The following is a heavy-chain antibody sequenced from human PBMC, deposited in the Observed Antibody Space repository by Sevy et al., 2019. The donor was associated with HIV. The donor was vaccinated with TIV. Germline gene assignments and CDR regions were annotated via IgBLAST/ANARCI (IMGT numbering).Heavy chain of an antibody. J-gene: IGHJ4*02. V-gene: IGHV3-21*01. Sequence: GGFLRLSCVASGFTFSSYSMHWVRQAPGKGLEWLSSVSSSSDYIYYADSVKGRFTISRDNAKNSLSLQMNSLRAEDTAAYYCAKSWGSITAAGLDYWGQGTLVTVSS. CDR2: VSSSSDYI. CDR1: GFTFSSYS. CDR3: AKSWGSITAAGLDY. D-gene: IGHD6-13*01.